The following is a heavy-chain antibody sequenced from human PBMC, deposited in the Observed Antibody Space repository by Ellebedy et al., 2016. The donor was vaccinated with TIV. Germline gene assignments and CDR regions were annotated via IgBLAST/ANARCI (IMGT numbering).Heavy chain of an antibody. D-gene: IGHD1-26*01. CDR3: AREGGAVYFDY. J-gene: IGHJ4*02. CDR1: GFTLSNYW. Sequence: GESLKISXAASGFTLSNYWLDLVRQAPGKGLVWVSRISSDGSRTGYADSVRGRFTISRDNANNKMYLEMNSLRADDTAVYYCAREGGAVYFDYWGQGTPVTVSS. CDR2: ISSDGSRT. V-gene: IGHV3-74*01.